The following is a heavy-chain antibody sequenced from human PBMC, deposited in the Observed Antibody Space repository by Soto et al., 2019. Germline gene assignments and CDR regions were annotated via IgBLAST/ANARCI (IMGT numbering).Heavy chain of an antibody. CDR3: ARDSHYYDSSGYCPRAFDI. CDR1: GGTFSSYT. CDR2: IIPILGIA. Sequence: GASVKVSCKASGGTFSSYTISWVRQAPGQGLEWMGRIIPILGIANYAQKFQGRVTITADKSTSTAYMELSSLRSEDTAVYYCARDSHYYDSSGYCPRAFDIWGQGTMVT. J-gene: IGHJ3*02. D-gene: IGHD3-22*01. V-gene: IGHV1-69*04.